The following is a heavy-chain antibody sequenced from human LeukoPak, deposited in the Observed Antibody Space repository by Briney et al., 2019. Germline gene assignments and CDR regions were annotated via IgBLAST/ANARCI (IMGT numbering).Heavy chain of an antibody. CDR2: IRSKTDGGTT. CDR3: TTGPGGYCDTTTCYARQISYFDP. D-gene: IGHD2-2*01. V-gene: IGHV3-15*01. J-gene: IGHJ5*02. Sequence: PGGSLRLSCAASGFTFSNVWMNWVRQAPGKGLEWVGRIRSKTDGGTTDYAAPMKGRFTISRDDSKNTLYLQMNSLKTEDTAVYYCTTGPGGYCDTTTCYARQISYFDPWGQGTLVTVSS. CDR1: GFTFSNVW.